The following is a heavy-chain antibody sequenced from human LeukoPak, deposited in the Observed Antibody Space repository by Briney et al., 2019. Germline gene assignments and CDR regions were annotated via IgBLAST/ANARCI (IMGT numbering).Heavy chain of an antibody. CDR3: ARLPQGVWGSYYYGMDV. V-gene: IGHV4-59*08. Sequence: SETLSLTCTVSGGSISSYYWSWIRQPPGKGLEWIGYIYYSGSTNYNPSLKSRVTISVDTSKNQFSLKLSSVTAADTAVYYCARLPQGVWGSYYYGMDVWGQGTTVTVSS. CDR2: IYYSGST. CDR1: GGSISSYY. D-gene: IGHD2-8*01. J-gene: IGHJ6*02.